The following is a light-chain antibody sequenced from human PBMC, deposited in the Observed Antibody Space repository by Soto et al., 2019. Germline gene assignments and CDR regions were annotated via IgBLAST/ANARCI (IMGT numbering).Light chain of an antibody. CDR3: QHALKWPPT. CDR2: DTS. Sequence: EIVMTQSPASLSVAPGERVTLSCRVSLSGNRQVLWYQHRPGQAPRLLIYDTSAKAAGIPARFSGSGSATEFALTNSSLQPEDFALYYCQHALKWPPTFGQGTSVEI. J-gene: IGKJ1*01. V-gene: IGKV3-15*01. CDR1: LSGNRQ.